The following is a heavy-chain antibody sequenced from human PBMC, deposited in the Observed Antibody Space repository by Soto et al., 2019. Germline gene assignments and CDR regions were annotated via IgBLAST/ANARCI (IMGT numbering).Heavy chain of an antibody. D-gene: IGHD6-19*01. J-gene: IGHJ4*02. CDR1: GFTFSGYW. CDR2: IKDDGSQT. V-gene: IGHV3-7*01. CDR3: ATAVRGRALSY. Sequence: ESGGGLVQTGGSLRLSCAVSGFTFSGYWVRWVRQSPGRGLEGVANIKDDGSQTYYVGSVRGRFTISRDNGQNSLYLHMNSLRVEDTAVYYCATAVRGRALSYWGQGTLVTVSS.